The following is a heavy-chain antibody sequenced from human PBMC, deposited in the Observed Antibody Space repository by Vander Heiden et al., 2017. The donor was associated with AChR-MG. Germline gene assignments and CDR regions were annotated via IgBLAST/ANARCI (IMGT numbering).Heavy chain of an antibody. V-gene: IGHV3-23*01. CDR3: AKGARGFCDSTSCYLGDY. J-gene: IGHJ4*02. Sequence: EVQLLESGGDLVQPGGSLRLSCAASGFRFSNYAMSWVRQAPGKGLEWVSGISNSGGSTYYADSVKGRFTISRDNSKNTLYLQVNSLRAEDTAVYYCAKGARGFCDSTSCYLGDYWGQGTLVTVPS. CDR2: ISNSGGST. D-gene: IGHD2-2*01. CDR1: GFRFSNYA.